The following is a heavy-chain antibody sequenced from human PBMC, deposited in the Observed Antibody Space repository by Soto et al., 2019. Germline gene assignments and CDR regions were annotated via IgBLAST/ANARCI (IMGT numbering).Heavy chain of an antibody. J-gene: IGHJ4*02. CDR1: GGTFSSYP. Sequence: QVQLVQSGAEVKKPGSSVKVSCKASGGTFSSYPISWVRQAPGQGLEWMGRIIPILGIANYAQKFQGRVTITADKSTSTAYMELSSLRSEDTAVYYCARGGPYGDYVGYWGQGTLVTVSS. D-gene: IGHD4-17*01. V-gene: IGHV1-69*02. CDR3: ARGGPYGDYVGY. CDR2: IIPILGIA.